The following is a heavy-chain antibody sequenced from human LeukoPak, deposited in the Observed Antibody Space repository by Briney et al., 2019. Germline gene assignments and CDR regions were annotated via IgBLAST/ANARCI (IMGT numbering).Heavy chain of an antibody. J-gene: IGHJ4*02. Sequence: GGSLRLSCAASRFIFSSYWMNWVRQAPGKGLEWVANIKQDGSEKYYVDSVKGRFTISRDNAKNSLYLRMNGLTAEDTAVYYCARGLRTGWPSFDYWGQGTLVTVSS. CDR2: IKQDGSEK. V-gene: IGHV3-7*01. CDR3: ARGLRTGWPSFDY. D-gene: IGHD2-8*02. CDR1: RFIFSSYW.